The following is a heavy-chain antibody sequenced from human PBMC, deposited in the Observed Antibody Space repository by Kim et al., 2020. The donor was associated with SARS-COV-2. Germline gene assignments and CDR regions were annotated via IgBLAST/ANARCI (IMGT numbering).Heavy chain of an antibody. J-gene: IGHJ4*02. CDR2: RTTVISDI. CDR1: GFTFSSYG. Sequence: GGSLRLSCATSGFTFSSYGRNWRLQVQRTGRDLLLFRTTVISDIYYADSVKGRFTISRDNAKKSLYLQMNSLRAEDTAVYYCARAPGIAVAEPDYWGQGVLGTVSS. V-gene: IGHV3-21*01. CDR3: ARAPGIAVAEPDY. D-gene: IGHD6-19*01.